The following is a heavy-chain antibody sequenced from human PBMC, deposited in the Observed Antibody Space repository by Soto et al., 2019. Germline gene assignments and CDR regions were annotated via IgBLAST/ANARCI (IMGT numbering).Heavy chain of an antibody. J-gene: IGHJ4*02. V-gene: IGHV4-39*01. CDR1: GDSISTSRYY. CDR2: IYNDGVT. D-gene: IGHD2-8*02. CDR3: ARHYCTGGPCYFDC. Sequence: QLHLQESGPGLVKPSETLSLTCTVSGDSISTSRYYWAWIRQPPGTGLEWIGTIYNDGVTYYNPSLKSRVTQSIDTSKNQFSLKLRSVTAADSTIYYCARHYCTGGPCYFDCWGQGTLVTVSS.